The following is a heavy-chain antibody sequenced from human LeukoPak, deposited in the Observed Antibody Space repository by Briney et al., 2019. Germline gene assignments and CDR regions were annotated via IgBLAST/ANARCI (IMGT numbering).Heavy chain of an antibody. J-gene: IGHJ4*02. CDR1: SGSISTSNYY. V-gene: IGHV4-39*07. CDR3: ARVTGWNDLDY. Sequence: PSETLSLTCTVSSGSISTSNYYWGWVRQPPGEALEWIGNIFYSGSTYYNPSLKSRVTISVDTSKNQFSLKLRSVTAADTTVYYCARVTGWNDLDYWGQGTLVTVSS. CDR2: IFYSGST. D-gene: IGHD1-1*01.